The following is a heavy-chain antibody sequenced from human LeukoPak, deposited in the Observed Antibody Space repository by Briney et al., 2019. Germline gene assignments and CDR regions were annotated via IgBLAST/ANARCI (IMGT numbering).Heavy chain of an antibody. CDR1: GGSFSGYY. CDR2: INHSGST. Sequence: SETLSLTCAVYGGSFSGYYWSWIRQPPGKGLEWIGEINHSGSTNYNPSLKSRVTISVDTSKKQFSLKLSSVTAADTAVYYCARPVIVVVPAAGEGAFDIWGQGTMVTVSS. CDR3: ARPVIVVVPAAGEGAFDI. J-gene: IGHJ3*02. D-gene: IGHD2-2*01. V-gene: IGHV4-34*01.